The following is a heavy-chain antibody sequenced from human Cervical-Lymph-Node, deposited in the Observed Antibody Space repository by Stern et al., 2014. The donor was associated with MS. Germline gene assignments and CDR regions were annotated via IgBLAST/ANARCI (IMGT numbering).Heavy chain of an antibody. CDR3: ARDVGIKWYGFYFDY. V-gene: IGHV3-33*01. Sequence: VQLVESGGGVVQPGRSLRLSCAASRFTFSSHGMHWVRQAPGKGLEWVAVIWSDGSSQFYSDSVKGRFTISRDNSKNMLYLQMTRLRVEDTAVYYCARDVGIKWYGFYFDYWGQGTLATVSS. D-gene: IGHD2-15*01. J-gene: IGHJ4*02. CDR1: RFTFSSHG. CDR2: IWSDGSSQ.